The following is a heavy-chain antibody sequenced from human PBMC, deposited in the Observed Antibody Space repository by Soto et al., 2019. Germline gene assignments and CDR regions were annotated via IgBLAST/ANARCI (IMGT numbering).Heavy chain of an antibody. D-gene: IGHD3-22*01. CDR3: ARAPRLGYYDSRNENWYFDL. J-gene: IGHJ2*01. V-gene: IGHV4-59*01. CDR2: IYYSGST. Sequence: QVQLQESGPGLVKPSETLSLTCTVSGGSISSYYWSWIRQPPGKGLEWIGYIYYSGSTNYKPSLKSGVTISVDTSNNQFSLKLSSVTAADTAVYYCARAPRLGYYDSRNENWYFDLWGRGTLVTVSS. CDR1: GGSISSYY.